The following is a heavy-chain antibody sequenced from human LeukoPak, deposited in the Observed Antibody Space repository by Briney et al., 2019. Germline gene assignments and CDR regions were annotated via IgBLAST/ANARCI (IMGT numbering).Heavy chain of an antibody. CDR2: INSDGSST. J-gene: IGHJ4*02. D-gene: IGHD3-16*02. CDR1: GFTFSSYR. V-gene: IGHV3-74*01. CDR3: ATFAERENYHYTANL. Sequence: GGSLRLSFAASGFTFSSYRMHWVRQAPGKGLLWVSRINSDGSSTNYADSVKGRFTISRDNAKNTLYLQMNILRAEETPVYYCATFAERENYHYTANLWGQGTLV.